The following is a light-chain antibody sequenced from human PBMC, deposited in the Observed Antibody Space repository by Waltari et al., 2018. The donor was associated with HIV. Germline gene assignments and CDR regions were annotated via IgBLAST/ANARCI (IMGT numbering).Light chain of an antibody. CDR3: CSYAGSSLKWV. Sequence: QSALTQPASVSGSPGQSITISCIGTSSDVGSYNLVSLYQQHSDKAPKLMIYEVTKRPSGVSNRFSGSKSGNTASLTISGLQAEDEADYYCCSYAGSSLKWVFGGGTKLTVL. CDR2: EVT. J-gene: IGLJ3*02. CDR1: SSDVGSYNL. V-gene: IGLV2-23*02.